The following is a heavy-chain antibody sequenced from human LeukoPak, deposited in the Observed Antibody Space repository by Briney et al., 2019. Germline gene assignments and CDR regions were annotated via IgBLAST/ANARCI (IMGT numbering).Heavy chain of an antibody. J-gene: IGHJ4*02. Sequence: SETLSLTCTASGGSMDYYYWSWIRQPPGKGLEWIGYIYSSGYPNGDTKYNPSLESRVTISIDSTTSHFSLKLSSVTAADTAIYYCARVVVGEPGAWGYYFDYWGQGTLVTVSS. D-gene: IGHD3-10*01. CDR1: GGSMDYYY. CDR3: ARVVVGEPGAWGYYFDY. CDR2: IYSSGYPNGDT. V-gene: IGHV4-59*01.